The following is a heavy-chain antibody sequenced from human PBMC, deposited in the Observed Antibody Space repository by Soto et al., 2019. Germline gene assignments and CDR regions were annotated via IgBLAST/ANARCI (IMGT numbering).Heavy chain of an antibody. Sequence: EVQLLESGGGLVQPGGSLRLSCAASGFTFSSYAMSWVLQAPGKGLEWVSAISGSGDNTYYADSVKGRFTISRDNSKNPLYLQRNSLRAEDTAVYYWAKVGSSRYYYGMDVWGKGPTVTVSS. CDR1: GFTFSSYA. CDR2: ISGSGDNT. D-gene: IGHD1-26*01. V-gene: IGHV3-23*01. J-gene: IGHJ6*04. CDR3: AKVGSSRYYYGMDV.